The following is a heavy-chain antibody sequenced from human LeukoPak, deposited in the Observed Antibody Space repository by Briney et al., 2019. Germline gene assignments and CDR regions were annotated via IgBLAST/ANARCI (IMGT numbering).Heavy chain of an antibody. V-gene: IGHV4-59*01. J-gene: IGHJ6*02. CDR3: ARGGSSGWYWNYYYYGMDV. D-gene: IGHD6-19*01. Sequence: PSETLSLTCTVSGGSISSYYWSWIRQPPGKGLEWIGYIYYSGSTNYNPSLKSRVTISVDTSKNQFPLKLSSVTAADTAVYYCARGGSSGWYWNYYYYGMDVWGQGTTVTVSS. CDR2: IYYSGST. CDR1: GGSISSYY.